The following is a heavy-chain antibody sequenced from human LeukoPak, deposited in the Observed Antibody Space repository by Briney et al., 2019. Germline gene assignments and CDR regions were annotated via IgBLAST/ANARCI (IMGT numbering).Heavy chain of an antibody. V-gene: IGHV3-48*01. CDR1: GFTFSSYS. Sequence: PGGSLRLSCAASGFTFSSYSMNWVRQAPGKGLEWVTYISSSSSTIYHTHSVKGRFTISRDNAKNSLYLQMNSLRAEDTAVYYCARDILFGGYEDYWGQGTLVTVSS. CDR3: ARDILFGGYEDY. D-gene: IGHD3-16*01. J-gene: IGHJ4*02. CDR2: ISSSSSTI.